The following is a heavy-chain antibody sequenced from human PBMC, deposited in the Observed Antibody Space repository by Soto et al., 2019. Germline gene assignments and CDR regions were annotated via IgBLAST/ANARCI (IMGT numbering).Heavy chain of an antibody. Sequence: QVQLVQSGAEVKKPGASVKVSCKASRYTFTDYYMHWVRQSPGQGLEWMGWILPNSGVTKFPQKFQGRVIMTRDTSISTVYMELSRLTSDDTAVYYCARAGLTTLELAIIYWGQGTLVTVSS. J-gene: IGHJ4*02. CDR2: ILPNSGVT. D-gene: IGHD1-1*01. CDR1: RYTFTDYY. V-gene: IGHV1-2*02. CDR3: ARAGLTTLELAIIY.